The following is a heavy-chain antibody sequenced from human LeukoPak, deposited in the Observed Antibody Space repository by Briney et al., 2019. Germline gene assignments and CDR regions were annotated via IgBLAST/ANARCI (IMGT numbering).Heavy chain of an antibody. CDR1: GGSISTTTYY. Sequence: SETLSLTCTVSGGSISTTTYYWGWIRQPPGKGLEWIGTIYYTGSTYYNPSLKSRFTISVDTSNNQFSLSLNSVTAADSAVYYCARLTRSYFDYWGQGTLVTVSS. CDR3: ARLTRSYFDY. J-gene: IGHJ4*02. CDR2: IYYTGST. V-gene: IGHV4-39*01.